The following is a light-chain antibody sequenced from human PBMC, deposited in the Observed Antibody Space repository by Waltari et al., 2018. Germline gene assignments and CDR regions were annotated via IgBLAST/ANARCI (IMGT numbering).Light chain of an antibody. Sequence: QSALTQPRSVPGSPGQSVTISCTGTSSDVGGYNYVSWYQQHPGKAPKLMIYDVSTRPSGVPERFSGSKSGNTASLTISGLQAEDEADYYCCSYAGSYTWVFGGGTKLTVL. V-gene: IGLV2-11*01. CDR2: DVS. CDR3: CSYAGSYTWV. J-gene: IGLJ3*02. CDR1: SSDVGGYNY.